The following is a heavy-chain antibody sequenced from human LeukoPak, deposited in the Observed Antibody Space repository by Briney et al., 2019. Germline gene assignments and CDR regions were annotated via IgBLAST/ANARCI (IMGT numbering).Heavy chain of an antibody. V-gene: IGHV4-30-2*01. J-gene: IGHJ4*02. CDR1: GGPISSGGYS. CDR3: ARGTDGYYFDY. D-gene: IGHD4-17*01. CDR2: IYHSGST. Sequence: SETLSLTCAVSGGPISSGGYSWSWIRQPPGKGLEWIGYIYHSGSTYYNPSLKSRVTISVDRSKNQFSLKLSSVTAAGTAVYYCARGTDGYYFDYWGQGTLVTVSS.